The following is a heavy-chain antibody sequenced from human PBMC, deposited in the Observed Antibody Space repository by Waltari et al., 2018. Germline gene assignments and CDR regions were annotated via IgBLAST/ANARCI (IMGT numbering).Heavy chain of an antibody. V-gene: IGHV3-33*01. Sequence: QVQLVESGGGVVQPGRSLRLSCVASDFHFNGYGMPWVRPAPGKGLEWVAIIWYDGSNDYYADSVKGRFTISRDNSKNTLYLQMNSLRDEDTAVYYCVRSYGHISARPPDRYYGMDVWGHGTTVTVSS. D-gene: IGHD6-6*01. CDR2: IWYDGSND. CDR1: DFHFNGYG. J-gene: IGHJ6*02. CDR3: VRSYGHISARPPDRYYGMDV.